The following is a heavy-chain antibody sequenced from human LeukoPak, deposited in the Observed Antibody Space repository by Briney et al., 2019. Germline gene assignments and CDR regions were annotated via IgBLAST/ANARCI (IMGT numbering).Heavy chain of an antibody. CDR1: GGSIGSGSYY. Sequence: SETLSLTCTVSGGSIGSGSYYWGWIRQPPGKGLEWIASIYYTGNTHYNPSLKSRVTISVDTSKNQFSLKLNSVTAADTAVYYCARHGETRGANWGSMGYYFDYWGQGTLVTVSS. J-gene: IGHJ4*02. CDR3: ARHGETRGANWGSMGYYFDY. CDR2: IYYTGNT. V-gene: IGHV4-39*01. D-gene: IGHD7-27*01.